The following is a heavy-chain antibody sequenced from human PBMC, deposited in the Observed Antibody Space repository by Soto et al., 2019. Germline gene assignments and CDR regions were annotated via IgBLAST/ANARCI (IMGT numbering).Heavy chain of an antibody. D-gene: IGHD6-6*01. CDR2: IYKTGKT. CDR1: GDFIVSGDYY. CDR3: ARSLSSSSGYFDP. V-gene: IGHV4-30-4*01. Sequence: SETLSLTCDVSGDFIVSGDYYWTWIRQPPGKGLEYIGYIYKTGKTYYNPSLKSRPSISLDTSKSQFFLRLTSVTAADTAMYYCARSLSSSSGYFDPWGQGTLVTVSS. J-gene: IGHJ5*02.